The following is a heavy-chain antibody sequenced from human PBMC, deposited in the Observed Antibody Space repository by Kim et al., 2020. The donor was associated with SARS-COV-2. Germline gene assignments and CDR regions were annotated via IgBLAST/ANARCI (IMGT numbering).Heavy chain of an antibody. J-gene: IGHJ4*02. Sequence: GGSRSYAQKCKGRVTMTRATSTSTVYMELSSLRSEDTAVYYCSRGLPDYWGQGTLVTVSS. CDR3: SRGLPDY. CDR2: GGSR. V-gene: IGHV1-46*03.